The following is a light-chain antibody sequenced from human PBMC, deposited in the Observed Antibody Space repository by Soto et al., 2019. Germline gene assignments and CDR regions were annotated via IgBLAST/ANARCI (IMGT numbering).Light chain of an antibody. CDR1: QSISSY. J-gene: IGKJ4*01. CDR2: DAS. V-gene: IGKV1-39*01. CDR3: QQTYSSLT. Sequence: DIQMTQSPSPLSASVGDRVTITCRASQSISSYLYWYQQKPGRAPKLLIYDASSLQSGVPSRFSGSGSGTDFPITISSLQPEDFATYYCQQTYSSLTFGGGTKVEIK.